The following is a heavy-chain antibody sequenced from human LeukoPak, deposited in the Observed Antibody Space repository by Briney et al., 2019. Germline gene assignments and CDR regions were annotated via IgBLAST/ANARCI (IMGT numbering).Heavy chain of an antibody. V-gene: IGHV3-49*04. D-gene: IGHD2-15*01. CDR3: TAPALYCSGGSCYLDY. J-gene: IGHJ4*02. Sequence: GGSLRLSCTASGFTFGDYAMSWVRQAPGKGLEWVGFIRSKAYGGTTEYAASVKGRFTISRDDSKSIAYLQMNSLKTEDTAVYYCTAPALYCSGGSCYLDYWGQGTLVTVSS. CDR2: IRSKAYGGTT. CDR1: GFTFGDYA.